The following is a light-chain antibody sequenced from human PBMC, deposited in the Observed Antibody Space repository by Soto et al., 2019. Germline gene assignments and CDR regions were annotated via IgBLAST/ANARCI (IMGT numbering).Light chain of an antibody. Sequence: AIRMTQSPSSLSASTGDRVTITCRASQGISSYLAWYQQKPGKAPKLLIYAASTLQSGVPSRFSGSESGTDFTLTISCLQSEDFATYYCQQYYSYPHTFGPGTKVHIK. CDR1: QGISSY. CDR3: QQYYSYPHT. V-gene: IGKV1-8*01. J-gene: IGKJ3*01. CDR2: AAS.